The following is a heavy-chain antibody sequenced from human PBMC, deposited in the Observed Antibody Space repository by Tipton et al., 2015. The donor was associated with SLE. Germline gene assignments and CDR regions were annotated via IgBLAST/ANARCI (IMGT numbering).Heavy chain of an antibody. CDR3: ARGGSVRGFSLYYFDY. J-gene: IGHJ4*02. CDR1: GGSISSYY. D-gene: IGHD3-16*01. CDR2: IYTSGST. V-gene: IGHV4-4*08. Sequence: TLSLTCTVSGGSISSYYWSWIRQPPGKGLAWIGYIYTSGSTNYNPSLKSRVTISVDTSKNQFSLKLSSVTAADTAVYYCARGGSVRGFSLYYFDYWGQGTLVTVSS.